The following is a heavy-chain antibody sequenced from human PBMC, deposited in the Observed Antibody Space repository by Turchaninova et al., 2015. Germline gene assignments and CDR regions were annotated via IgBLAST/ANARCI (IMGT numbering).Heavy chain of an antibody. CDR2: SYSTGST. D-gene: IGHD6-19*01. J-gene: IGHJ4*01. V-gene: IGHV4-59*08. CDR3: ARTSGWYIYFDY. Sequence: QVQLQESGPGLVKPSETLSLTCTVPGGSISSYFWSVSRQPPGKGLELIGYSYSTGSTNYNPSLKSRVTISVDTSNNQFSLKLSSVTAADTAVYYCARTSGWYIYFDYWGHGTLVTVSS. CDR1: GGSISSYF.